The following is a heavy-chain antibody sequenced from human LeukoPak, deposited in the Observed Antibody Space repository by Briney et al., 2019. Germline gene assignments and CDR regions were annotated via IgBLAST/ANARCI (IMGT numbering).Heavy chain of an antibody. Sequence: GGSLRLSCAASGFTFSSYSMNWVRQAPGKGLEWVSSISSSSSYIYYADSVKGRFTISRDKAKNSLYLQMNSLRAEDTAVYYCARDPGYSSGWYPDYWGQGTLVTVSS. CDR2: ISSSSSYI. J-gene: IGHJ4*02. V-gene: IGHV3-21*01. CDR3: ARDPGYSSGWYPDY. D-gene: IGHD6-19*01. CDR1: GFTFSSYS.